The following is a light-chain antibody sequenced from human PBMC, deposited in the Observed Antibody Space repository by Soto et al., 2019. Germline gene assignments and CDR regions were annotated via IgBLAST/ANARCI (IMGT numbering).Light chain of an antibody. CDR3: HQTHTTPLT. Sequence: DIQMTQSPSSLSASVGDRVTITCRASQTISMYLSWYQQTPGKAPNLLIYDASTLQSGVTSRCSGSGSGTEFTLTISSMQPEDFATYYCHQTHTTPLTFGGGTKVEIK. J-gene: IGKJ4*01. CDR2: DAS. V-gene: IGKV1-39*01. CDR1: QTISMY.